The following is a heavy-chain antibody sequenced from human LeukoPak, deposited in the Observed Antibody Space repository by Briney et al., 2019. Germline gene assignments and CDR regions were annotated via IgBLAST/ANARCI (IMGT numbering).Heavy chain of an antibody. Sequence: SETLSLSCAVYSGSFSDYYWTWIRQSAGKGLECIGEINHSGSSKYNPSLKSRVTISVDTSKNQFSLKSNSVTAADTAVYYCARGRPYCSGGSCYPYYFDYWGQGTLVTVSS. CDR2: INHSGSS. CDR1: SGSFSDYY. J-gene: IGHJ4*02. V-gene: IGHV4-34*01. D-gene: IGHD2-15*01. CDR3: ARGRPYCSGGSCYPYYFDY.